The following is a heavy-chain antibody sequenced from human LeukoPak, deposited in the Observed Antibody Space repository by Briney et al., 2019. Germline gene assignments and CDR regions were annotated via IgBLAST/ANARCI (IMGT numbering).Heavy chain of an antibody. CDR1: GGSISSASYY. Sequence: SSETLSLTCTVSGGSISSASYYWSWIRQPAGKGLEWTGRIYISGSNNYNPSLKSRVTISLDTSKNQFSLKLNSVTAADTAIYYCAREREGPYGYLDYWGQGTLVTVSS. V-gene: IGHV4-61*02. CDR3: AREREGPYGYLDY. J-gene: IGHJ4*02. CDR2: IYISGSN. D-gene: IGHD4-17*01.